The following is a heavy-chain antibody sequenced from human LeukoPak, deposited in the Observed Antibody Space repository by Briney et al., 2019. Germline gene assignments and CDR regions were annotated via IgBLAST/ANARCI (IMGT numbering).Heavy chain of an antibody. CDR2: ISYDGTIK. Sequence: SGGSLRLSCAASGFLFNKYGVHWVRQAPGKGLEWVALISYDGTIKFYADSVKGRFTISRDNSKNTLYLQMNSLRAEDTAVYYCARFNSGSYQHYFDYWGQGTLVTVSS. J-gene: IGHJ4*02. CDR1: GFLFNKYG. V-gene: IGHV3-30*03. D-gene: IGHD1-26*01. CDR3: ARFNSGSYQHYFDY.